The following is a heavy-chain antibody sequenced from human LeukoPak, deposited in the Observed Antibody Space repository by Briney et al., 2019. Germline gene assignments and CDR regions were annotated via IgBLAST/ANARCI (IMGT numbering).Heavy chain of an antibody. Sequence: GGSLRLPCAASGFTFSSYSMNWVRQAPGKGLEWVSSISSSSSYIYYADSVKGRFTISRDNAKNSLYLQMNSLRAEDTAVYYCARENGDFGLDYWGQGTLVTVSS. CDR3: ARENGDFGLDY. CDR2: ISSSSSYI. CDR1: GFTFSSYS. V-gene: IGHV3-21*01. J-gene: IGHJ4*02. D-gene: IGHD4-17*01.